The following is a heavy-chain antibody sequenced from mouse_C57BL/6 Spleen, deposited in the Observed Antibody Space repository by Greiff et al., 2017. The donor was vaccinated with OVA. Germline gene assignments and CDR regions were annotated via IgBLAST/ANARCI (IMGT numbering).Heavy chain of an antibody. Sequence: QVQLQQSGAELVRPGTSVKVSCKASGYAFTNYLIEWVKQRPGQGLEWIGVINPGSGGTNYNEKFKGKATLTADKSSSTAYMQLSSLTSEDSAVYFCARIYSNYEVWFAYWGQGTLVTVSA. D-gene: IGHD2-5*01. J-gene: IGHJ3*01. CDR2: INPGSGGT. CDR3: ARIYSNYEVWFAY. V-gene: IGHV1-54*01. CDR1: GYAFTNYL.